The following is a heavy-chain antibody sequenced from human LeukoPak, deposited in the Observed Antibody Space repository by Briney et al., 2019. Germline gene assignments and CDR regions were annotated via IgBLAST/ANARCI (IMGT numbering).Heavy chain of an antibody. CDR1: GGSISSGDYY. D-gene: IGHD3-22*01. J-gene: IGHJ4*02. V-gene: IGHV4-30-4*01. CDR2: IYYSGST. Sequence: SGTLSLTCTVSGGSISSGDYYWSWIRQPPGKGLEWIGYIYYSGSTYYNPSLKSRVTISVDTSKNQFALKLSSVTAADTAVYYCARGGGIYYDSSGYPSWDYWGQGTLVTVSS. CDR3: ARGGGIYYDSSGYPSWDY.